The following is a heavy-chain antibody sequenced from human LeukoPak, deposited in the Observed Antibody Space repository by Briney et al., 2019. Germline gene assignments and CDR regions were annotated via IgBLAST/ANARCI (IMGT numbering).Heavy chain of an antibody. J-gene: IGHJ5*01. CDR2: INHSGST. CDR1: GGSFSGYY. D-gene: IGHD3-10*01. CDR3: STTTMVRGVISWFDP. V-gene: IGHV4-34*03. Sequence: SETLSLTCAVYGGSFSGYYWSWIRQPPGKGLVWIGEINHSGSTNSNSSLKSRVTISVDTSKNQFFLTLRFVTAAYTAMSFWSTTTMVRGVISWFDPGGQGTLVSVSS.